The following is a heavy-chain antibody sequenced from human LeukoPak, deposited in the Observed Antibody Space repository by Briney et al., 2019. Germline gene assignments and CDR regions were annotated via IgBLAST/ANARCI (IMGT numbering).Heavy chain of an antibody. CDR1: GFTFDDYA. CDR2: ISWNSGSI. CDR3: AKDRGGDIVATGPYYYYGMDV. J-gene: IGHJ6*02. D-gene: IGHD5-12*01. V-gene: IGHV3-9*01. Sequence: GGSLRLSCAASGFTFDDYAMHWVRRAPGKGLEWVSGISWNSGSIGYADSVKGRFTISRDNAKNSLYLQMNSLRAEDTALYYCAKDRGGDIVATGPYYYYGMDVWGQGTTVTVSS.